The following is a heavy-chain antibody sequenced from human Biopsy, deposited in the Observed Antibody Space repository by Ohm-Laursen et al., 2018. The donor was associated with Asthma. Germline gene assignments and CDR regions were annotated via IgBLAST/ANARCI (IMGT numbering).Heavy chain of an antibody. Sequence: SLRLSCSASGFTFSNYGMHWVRQVPGKGLDWVAVISFDGSNKNYTDSVKGRFTISRDNSRNTLHLQMNSLRAEDTAVYYCAKDVFPGWELRRGPDYWGQGTLVTVSS. J-gene: IGHJ4*02. V-gene: IGHV3-30*18. CDR2: ISFDGSNK. D-gene: IGHD1-26*01. CDR1: GFTFSNYG. CDR3: AKDVFPGWELRRGPDY.